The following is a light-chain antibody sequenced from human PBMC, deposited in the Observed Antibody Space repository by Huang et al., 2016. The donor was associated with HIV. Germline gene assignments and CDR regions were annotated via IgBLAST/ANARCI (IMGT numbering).Light chain of an antibody. CDR2: DAS. CDR3: QQYNNWPPWT. Sequence: EVVMTQSPVTLSVSPGERATLSCRASQSVNNKLAWFQQKPGQAPRLLIHDASIRATGIPDRCSGSGSGTEFTLTISSLQSEDFAVYYCQQYNNWPPWTFGQGTKVEIK. V-gene: IGKV3-15*01. CDR1: QSVNNK. J-gene: IGKJ1*01.